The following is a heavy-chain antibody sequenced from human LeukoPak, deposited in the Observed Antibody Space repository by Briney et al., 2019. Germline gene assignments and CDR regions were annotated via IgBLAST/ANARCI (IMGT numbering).Heavy chain of an antibody. CDR1: GYTFTSYD. J-gene: IGHJ4*02. Sequence: ASVKVSCKASGYTFTSYDINWVRQATGQGLEWMGWMNPNSGNTGYAQKFQGRVTMTRNTSISTAYMELSSLRSEDTAVYYCVRVKIYNWNVAYFDYWGQGTLVTVSS. V-gene: IGHV1-8*01. CDR3: VRVKIYNWNVAYFDY. D-gene: IGHD1-20*01. CDR2: MNPNSGNT.